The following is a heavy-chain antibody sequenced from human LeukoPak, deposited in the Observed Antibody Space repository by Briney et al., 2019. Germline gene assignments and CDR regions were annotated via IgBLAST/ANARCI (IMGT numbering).Heavy chain of an antibody. CDR1: GFTFSSYA. D-gene: IGHD2-2*01. Sequence: GGSLRLSCAASGFTFSSYAMHWVRQAPGKGLEGVAVISYDGSNKYYADSVKGRFTISRDNSKNTLYLQMNSLRAEDTAVYYCARDGAPAAIAAAGPGTNWFDPWGQGTLVTVSS. J-gene: IGHJ5*02. CDR3: ARDGAPAAIAAAGPGTNWFDP. CDR2: ISYDGSNK. V-gene: IGHV3-30*01.